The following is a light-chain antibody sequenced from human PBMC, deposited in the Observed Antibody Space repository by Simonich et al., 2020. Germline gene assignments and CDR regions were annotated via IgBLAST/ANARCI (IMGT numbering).Light chain of an antibody. CDR2: DVS. J-gene: IGLJ2*01. CDR1: SRAVGGYNY. V-gene: IGLV2-14*01. Sequence: SALPQPASVSGSPGQSITISCTGTSRAVGGYNYVSWSQQHPGKAPKLMIDDVSKRPSGVSNRFSGAKAGNTASLTISGLQAEDEADYYCSSYTSSSTLVFGGGTKLTVL. CDR3: SSYTSSSTLV.